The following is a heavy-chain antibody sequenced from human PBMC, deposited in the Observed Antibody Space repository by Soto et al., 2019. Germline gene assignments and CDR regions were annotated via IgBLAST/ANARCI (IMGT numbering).Heavy chain of an antibody. CDR3: ARVYSSSWYYFDY. J-gene: IGHJ4*02. Sequence: GGSLRLSCAASGFTFSSYNMNWVRQAPGKGLEWVSSISSSSSYIYYADSVKGRFNISRDNAKNSLYLQMNSLSVEDTAVYYCARVYSSSWYYFDYWGQGTLVTVSS. D-gene: IGHD6-13*01. CDR2: ISSSSSYI. V-gene: IGHV3-21*01. CDR1: GFTFSSYN.